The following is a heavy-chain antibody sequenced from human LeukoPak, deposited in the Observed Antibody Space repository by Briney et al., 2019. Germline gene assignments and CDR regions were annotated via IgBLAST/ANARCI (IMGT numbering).Heavy chain of an antibody. Sequence: GGSLRLSCAASGFTSSSYSMNWVRQAPGKGLEWVSSISSSSGYIYYADSVKGRFTISRDNAKNSLYLQMNSLRAEDTALYHCARDFDMMVRASPFDPWGQGTLVTVSS. CDR2: ISSSSGYI. V-gene: IGHV3-21*04. CDR3: ARDFDMMVRASPFDP. CDR1: GFTSSSYS. J-gene: IGHJ5*02. D-gene: IGHD3-10*01.